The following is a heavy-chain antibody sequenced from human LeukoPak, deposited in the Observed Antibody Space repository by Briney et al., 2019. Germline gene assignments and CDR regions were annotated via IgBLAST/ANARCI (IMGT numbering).Heavy chain of an antibody. CDR1: GDSISTSNSY. V-gene: IGHV4-39*07. D-gene: IGHD4-17*01. CDR2: INHSGST. J-gene: IGHJ6*03. CDR3: ARRKVTRFYYYYYMDV. Sequence: SETLSLTCTVSGDSISTSNSYWGWIRQPPGKGLEWIGEINHSGSTNYNPSLKSRVTISVDTSKNQFSLKLSSVTAADTAVYYCARRKVTRFYYYYYMDVWGKGTTVTISS.